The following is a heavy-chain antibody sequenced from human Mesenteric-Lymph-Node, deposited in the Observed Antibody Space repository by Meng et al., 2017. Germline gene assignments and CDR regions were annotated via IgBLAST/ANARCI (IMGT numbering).Heavy chain of an antibody. V-gene: IGHV3-30*04. Sequence: GESLKISCAASGFTFSSYAMHWVRQAPGKGLEWVAVISYDGSNKYYTDSVKGRFTISRDNSKNTLYLQMNSLRAEDTAVYYCARDGVATIKLSGGMEVWGQGTTVTVSS. CDR3: ARDGVATIKLSGGMEV. D-gene: IGHD5-24*01. CDR1: GFTFSSYA. CDR2: ISYDGSNK. J-gene: IGHJ6*02.